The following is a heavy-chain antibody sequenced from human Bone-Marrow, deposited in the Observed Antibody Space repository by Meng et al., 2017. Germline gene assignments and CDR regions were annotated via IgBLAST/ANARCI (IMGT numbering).Heavy chain of an antibody. Sequence: EVQLDEPGGGLVPPGGSLRLSCAASGLSFTDAWMSWVRQAPGKGLEWVGRIKRNSDGGTIDYAAPVKGRFTISRDDSKNTLYLQMDSLITEDTAVYFCATGAAAADHWGQGTLVTVSS. J-gene: IGHJ4*02. CDR3: ATGAAAADH. CDR2: IKRNSDGGTI. CDR1: GLSFTDAW. D-gene: IGHD6-13*01. V-gene: IGHV3-15*01.